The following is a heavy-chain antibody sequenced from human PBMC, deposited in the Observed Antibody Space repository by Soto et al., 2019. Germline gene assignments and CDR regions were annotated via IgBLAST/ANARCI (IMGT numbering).Heavy chain of an antibody. CDR2: IRAYNGNT. CDR3: ASATYYYGSGSVYYYGMDV. Sequence: QVQLVQSGAEVKKPGASVKVSCKASGYTFTSYGISWVRQAPGQGLEWMGWIRAYNGNTNYAQKLQGRVTMTTDTSTSTAYMELRSLRSDDTAVYYCASATYYYGSGSVYYYGMDVWGQGTTGTVSS. J-gene: IGHJ6*02. D-gene: IGHD3-10*01. CDR1: GYTFTSYG. V-gene: IGHV1-18*01.